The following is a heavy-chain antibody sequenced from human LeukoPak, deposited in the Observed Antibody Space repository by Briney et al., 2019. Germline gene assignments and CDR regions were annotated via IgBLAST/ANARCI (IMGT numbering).Heavy chain of an antibody. D-gene: IGHD6-13*01. V-gene: IGHV3-33*08. CDR1: GFTFSSYS. CDR2: IWYDGSNK. Sequence: GGSLRLSCAASGFTFSSYSMNWVRQAPGKGLEWVAVIWYDGSNKYYADSVKGRFTISRDNSKNTLYLQMNSLRAEDTAVYYCARTESSSWSNYYYYYGMDVWGQGTTVTVSS. CDR3: ARTESSSWSNYYYYYGMDV. J-gene: IGHJ6*02.